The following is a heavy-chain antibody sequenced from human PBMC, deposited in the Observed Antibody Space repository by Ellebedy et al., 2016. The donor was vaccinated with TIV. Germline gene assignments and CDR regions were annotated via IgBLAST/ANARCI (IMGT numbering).Heavy chain of an antibody. V-gene: IGHV3-7*01. J-gene: IGHJ6*02. CDR3: ARVDKDVTDYHYYGMDV. D-gene: IGHD4/OR15-4a*01. CDR2: INKDGSEE. Sequence: GESLKISCAASGFTMSENWMSWVRQAPGKGLEWVANINKDGSEEYYAVSAMGRFTISRDNAKKSLFLQMNSLRAEDTAVYYCARVDKDVTDYHYYGMDVWGQGTTVTVSS. CDR1: GFTMSENW.